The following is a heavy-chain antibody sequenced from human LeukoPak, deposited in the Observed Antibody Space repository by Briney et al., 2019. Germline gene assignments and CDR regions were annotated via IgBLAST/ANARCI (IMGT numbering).Heavy chain of an antibody. J-gene: IGHJ3*02. CDR2: IRYDGSIK. V-gene: IGHV3-30*02. Sequence: PGGSLRLSCAASGFSFSSYTMHWVRQAPGKGLEWVAFIRYDGSIKYYADSVKGRFTISRDNSKSTLYLQMNSLRAEDTAVYYCAKAGYSGYDMAFDIWGQGTMVTVSS. CDR3: AKAGYSGYDMAFDI. CDR1: GFSFSSYT. D-gene: IGHD5-12*01.